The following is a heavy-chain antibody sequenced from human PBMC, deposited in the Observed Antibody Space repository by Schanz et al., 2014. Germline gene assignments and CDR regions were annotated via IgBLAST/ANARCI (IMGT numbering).Heavy chain of an antibody. CDR3: AKSQGSSFDS. V-gene: IGHV3-48*04. Sequence: DVQLLESGGGLVQPGGSLRLSCAASGFTFSSYWMHWVRQVPGKGLEWVSYISGSSRTIYYADSMKGRFTISRDNAKNTLYLQMNSLRAEDTAVYYCAKSQGSSFDSWGQGTLVTVSS. D-gene: IGHD6-13*01. CDR2: ISGSSRTI. CDR1: GFTFSSYW. J-gene: IGHJ4*02.